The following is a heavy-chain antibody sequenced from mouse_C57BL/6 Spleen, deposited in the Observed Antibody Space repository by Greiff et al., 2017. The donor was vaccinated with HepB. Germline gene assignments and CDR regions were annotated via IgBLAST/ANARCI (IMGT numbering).Heavy chain of an antibody. CDR3: VRQYDYAEDYYAMDY. CDR1: GFSFNTYA. D-gene: IGHD2-4*01. Sequence: EVMLVESGGGLVQPKGSLKLSCAASGFSFNTYAMNWVRQAPGKGLEWVARIRSKSNNYATYYADSVKDRFTISRDDSESMLYLQMNNLKTEDTAMYYCVRQYDYAEDYYAMDYWGQGTSVTVSS. J-gene: IGHJ4*01. CDR2: IRSKSNNYAT. V-gene: IGHV10-1*01.